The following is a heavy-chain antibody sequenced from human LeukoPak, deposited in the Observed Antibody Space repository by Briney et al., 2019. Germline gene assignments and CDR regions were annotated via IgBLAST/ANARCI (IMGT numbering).Heavy chain of an antibody. CDR2: TNPDSGST. V-gene: IGHV1-2*02. CDR1: GYTFTGFY. CDR3: ARPQHDYEFDF. Sequence: ASVKVSCKASGYTFTGFYMHWVRQAPGQGLEWMGWTNPDSGSTNYAQKFQGKVTMTRDTSISTAYMELSRLRSDDTAMYYCARPQHDYEFDFWGQGTLVTVSS. D-gene: IGHD4-17*01. J-gene: IGHJ4*02.